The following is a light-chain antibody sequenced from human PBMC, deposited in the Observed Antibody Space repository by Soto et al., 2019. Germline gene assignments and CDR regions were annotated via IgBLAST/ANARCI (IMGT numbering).Light chain of an antibody. Sequence: EIVLTQSPGTLFLSPGERATLSCRASQSVSSSYLAWYQQKPGQAPRLLIYGASSRATGIPDRFSGSGSGTDFTLTISRLETEDFAVYYCQQYGHLTFGGGTKVEIK. CDR3: QQYGHLT. J-gene: IGKJ4*01. V-gene: IGKV3-20*01. CDR2: GAS. CDR1: QSVSSSY.